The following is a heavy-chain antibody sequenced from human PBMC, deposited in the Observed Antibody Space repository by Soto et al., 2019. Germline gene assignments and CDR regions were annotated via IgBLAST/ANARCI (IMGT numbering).Heavy chain of an antibody. CDR2: IIPMLNTP. D-gene: IGHD3-22*01. CDR3: AKEKSRYDRSGYYRPDY. Sequence: SVKVSCKSSGDTFTFYAISWFRQAPGQGLEWMGGIIPMLNTPSYAQKFQDRVTITADKFTTTAYMELSGLRSEDTAVYYCAKEKSRYDRSGYYRPDYWGQGTLVTVSS. CDR1: GDTFTFYA. V-gene: IGHV1-69*10. J-gene: IGHJ4*02.